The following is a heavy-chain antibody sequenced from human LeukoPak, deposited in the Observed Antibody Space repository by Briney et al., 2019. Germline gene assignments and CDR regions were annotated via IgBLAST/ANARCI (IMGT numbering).Heavy chain of an antibody. Sequence: GASVKVSCKASGYTFTGYYMHWVRQAPGQGLEWMGWINPYSGDTTYAQKFQGGVTMTMDTSISTVYMELSVLTSDDTALYYYARSMCSSSWANTVEFWGQGTMLTVSS. CDR2: INPYSGDT. J-gene: IGHJ3*01. V-gene: IGHV1-2*02. CDR1: GYTFTGYY. D-gene: IGHD6-13*01. CDR3: ARSMCSSSWANTVEF.